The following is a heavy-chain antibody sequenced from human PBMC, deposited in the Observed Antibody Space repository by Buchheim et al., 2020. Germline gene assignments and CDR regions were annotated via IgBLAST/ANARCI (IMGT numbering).Heavy chain of an antibody. CDR1: GYTFTTYT. V-gene: IGHV1-3*01. CDR3: ARDPVGYCSSTNCYSLDY. CDR2: INAGDGNT. D-gene: IGHD2-2*01. J-gene: IGHJ4*02. Sequence: VKKPGASVKVSCKASGYTFTTYTLHWVRQAPGHRLEWMGWINAGDGNTKYSQKFQGRVSFIRDTSASTAYMELSSLRSEDTAVYYCARDPVGYCSSTNCYSLDYWGQGTL.